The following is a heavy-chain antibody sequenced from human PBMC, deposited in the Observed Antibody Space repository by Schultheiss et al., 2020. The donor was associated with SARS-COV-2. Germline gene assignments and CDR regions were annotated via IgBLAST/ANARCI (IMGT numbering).Heavy chain of an antibody. J-gene: IGHJ4*02. CDR2: IKSKTDGGTT. V-gene: IGHV3-15*01. Sequence: GESLKISCAASGFTFSSYAMHWVRQAPGKGLEWVGRIKSKTDGGTTDYAAPVKGRFTISRDDSKNTLYLQMNSLKTEDTAVYYCTRVVVITTSHYWGQGTLVTVSS. D-gene: IGHD3-22*01. CDR3: TRVVVITTSHY. CDR1: GFTFSSYA.